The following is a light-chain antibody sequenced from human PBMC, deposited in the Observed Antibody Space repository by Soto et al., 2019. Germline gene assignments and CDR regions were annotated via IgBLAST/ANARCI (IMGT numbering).Light chain of an antibody. Sequence: QSVLTQPASGSGFPGQSITISCTGTSSDVGSYNLVSWYQQHPGKAPKLMLYEVSKRPSGVSNRFSGSKSGNTASLTISGLQAEDEADYYCCSYAGSTTYVFGTGTKVTVL. CDR2: EVS. CDR1: SSDVGSYNL. J-gene: IGLJ1*01. CDR3: CSYAGSTTYV. V-gene: IGLV2-23*02.